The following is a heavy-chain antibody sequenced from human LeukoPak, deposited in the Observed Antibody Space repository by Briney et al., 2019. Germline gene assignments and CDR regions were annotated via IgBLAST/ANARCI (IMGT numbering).Heavy chain of an antibody. CDR1: GASITDAY. CDR2: IYYRGGT. CDR3: AKVKGGYFYALDS. Sequence: SETLSLICNVSGASITDAYWSWLRQPPGKGLEWIGYIYYRGGTNYNPSLKSRVAISLGTSKNQFALSLSSVTAADTAVYYCAKVKGGYFYALDSWGQGTLVTV. J-gene: IGHJ4*02. D-gene: IGHD5-12*01. V-gene: IGHV4-59*03.